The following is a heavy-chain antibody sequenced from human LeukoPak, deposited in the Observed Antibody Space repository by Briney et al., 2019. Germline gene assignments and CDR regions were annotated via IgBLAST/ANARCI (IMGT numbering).Heavy chain of an antibody. CDR2: INSDGSST. CDR3: ATQQNYDFWSGGDYGGDWFDP. V-gene: IGHV3-74*01. D-gene: IGHD3-3*01. CDR1: GFTFSSYW. J-gene: IGHJ5*02. Sequence: GSLRLSCAASGFTFSSYWMHWVRQAPGKGLVWVSRINSDGSSTSYADSVKGRFTISRDNAKNTLYLQMNSLRAEDTAVYYCATQQNYDFWSGGDYGGDWFDPWGQGTLVTVSS.